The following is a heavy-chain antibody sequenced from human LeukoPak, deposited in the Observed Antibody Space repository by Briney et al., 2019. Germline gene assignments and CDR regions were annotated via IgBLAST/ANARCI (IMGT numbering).Heavy chain of an antibody. Sequence: SETLSLTYAVSGGSISSSNWWSWVRQPPGKGLEWIGEIYHSGSTNYNPSLESRVSISVDKSKNLFSLKLNSVTAADTAVYYCARNANPTDAFDIWGQGTMVTVFS. V-gene: IGHV4-4*02. CDR3: ARNANPTDAFDI. CDR1: GGSISSSNW. J-gene: IGHJ3*02. CDR2: IYHSGST. D-gene: IGHD2-2*01.